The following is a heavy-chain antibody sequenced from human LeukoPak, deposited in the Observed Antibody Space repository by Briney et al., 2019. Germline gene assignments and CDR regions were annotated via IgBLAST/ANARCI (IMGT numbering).Heavy chain of an antibody. J-gene: IGHJ6*03. Sequence: GGSLRLSCAASGFTFSSYGMHWVRQAPGKGLEWVALISYDGSNKYYADSVKGRFTISRDNSKNTLYLQMNSLRVEDTAVYYCAKANRHFDWYELNYMDVWGKGTTVTVSS. CDR1: GFTFSSYG. V-gene: IGHV3-30*18. CDR3: AKANRHFDWYELNYMDV. D-gene: IGHD3-9*01. CDR2: ISYDGSNK.